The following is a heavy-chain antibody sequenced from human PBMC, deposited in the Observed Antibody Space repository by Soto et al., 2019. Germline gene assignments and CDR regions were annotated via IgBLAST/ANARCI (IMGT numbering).Heavy chain of an antibody. V-gene: IGHV1-69*12. D-gene: IGHD3-3*02. J-gene: IGHJ6*02. Sequence: QVQLVQSGAEVKKPGSSVKVSCKASGGTFSTSAISWVRQAPRQGLEWVGGIMPVFATPDYAQKFQGRVTISADESTTTAYLELTSLRTDDTAVYYCARDKDRQQLGGNYYYILDVWGQGTEIIVSS. CDR2: IMPVFATP. CDR1: GGTFSTSA. CDR3: ARDKDRQQLGGNYYYILDV.